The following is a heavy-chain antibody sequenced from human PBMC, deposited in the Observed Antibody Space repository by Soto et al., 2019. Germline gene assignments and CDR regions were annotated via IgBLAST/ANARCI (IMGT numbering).Heavy chain of an antibody. CDR2: IRAYSGVT. CDR1: GYTFTGYS. J-gene: IGHJ4*02. D-gene: IGHD4-17*01. V-gene: IGHV1-18*01. Sequence: QVQLGQPGAEVKKPGASVKGSCKASGYTFTGYSVGWVRQAPGQVLERMGWIRAYSGVTCYAQRYQDRLTMTKAASTRTAYMKLSSVRSDDTAVYYCARPSGSYGDYSWSLKYWGQGTLVTVSS. CDR3: ARPSGSYGDYSWSLKY.